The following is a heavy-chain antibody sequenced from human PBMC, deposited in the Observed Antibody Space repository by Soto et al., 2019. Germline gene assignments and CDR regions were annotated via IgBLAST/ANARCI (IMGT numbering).Heavy chain of an antibody. CDR3: AREHLYYFDY. D-gene: IGHD3-3*02. J-gene: IGHJ4*02. Sequence: ASVKVSCKASGYSFTGYSMHWVRQAPGQRLEWMGWINAGNGNTKYSQKFQGRVTITRDTSASTAYMELSSLRSEDTAVYYCAREHLYYFDYWGQGTLVTVSS. V-gene: IGHV1-3*01. CDR2: INAGNGNT. CDR1: GYSFTGYS.